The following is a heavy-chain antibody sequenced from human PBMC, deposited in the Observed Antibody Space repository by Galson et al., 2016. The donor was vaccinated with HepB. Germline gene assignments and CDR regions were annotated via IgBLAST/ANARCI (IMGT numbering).Heavy chain of an antibody. V-gene: IGHV4-4*07. CDR1: GGTY. J-gene: IGHJ5*02. CDR3: ARSSHYDDSSGFSES. CDR2: AYADGRT. Sequence: SETLSLTCTVSGGTYWTWIRQPAGKGLEWIGRAYADGRTYYASSLKGRLSIPVNRSNNQVSLRLSSVTAADTAVYYCARSSHYDDSSGFSESWGQGIPVTDSS. D-gene: IGHD3-22*01.